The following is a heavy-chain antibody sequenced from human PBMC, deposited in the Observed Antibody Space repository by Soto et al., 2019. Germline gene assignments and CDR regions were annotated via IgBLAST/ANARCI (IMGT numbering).Heavy chain of an antibody. CDR2: IYYSGST. CDR3: ARGGYSSSWQSNYYFDY. CDR1: AGSISIYY. J-gene: IGHJ4*01. Sequence: AETLPVTCTFSAGSISIYYWSWIRQPPGKGLEWIGYIYYSGSTNYNPALKSRVTISVDTSKNHFSLKLSSVTAADTAVYYCARGGYSSSWQSNYYFDYWGHGTMVTVSS. D-gene: IGHD6-13*01. V-gene: IGHV4-59*01.